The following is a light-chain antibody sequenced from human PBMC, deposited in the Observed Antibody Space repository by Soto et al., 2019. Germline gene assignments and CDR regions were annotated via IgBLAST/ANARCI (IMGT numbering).Light chain of an antibody. V-gene: IGLV1-40*01. J-gene: IGLJ3*02. CDR3: CSYAGSYILV. CDR2: GNR. CDR1: SSNLGAGYD. Sequence: QSVLTQPPSVSGAPGQRVTISCTGNSSNLGAGYDVHWYQQLPGAAPKLVIFGNRNRPSGVPERFSGSKSGTSASLAITGLQAEDEADYHCCSYAGSYILVFGGGTQLTVL.